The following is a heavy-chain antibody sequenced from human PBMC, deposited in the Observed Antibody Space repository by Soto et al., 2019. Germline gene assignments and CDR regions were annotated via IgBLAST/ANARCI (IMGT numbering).Heavy chain of an antibody. CDR1: GFTFSSYD. Sequence: GGSLRLSCAASGFTFSSYDMPWVHQAPGKGLEWVALISYDGSNQYYADSVKGRFTISRDNSKNTVYLQMNSLRAEDTAVYYYARDGKSVSATGGMDVWGQGTTVTITS. CDR3: ARDGKSVSATGGMDV. J-gene: IGHJ6*02. D-gene: IGHD1-26*01. V-gene: IGHV3-30-3*01. CDR2: ISYDGSNQ.